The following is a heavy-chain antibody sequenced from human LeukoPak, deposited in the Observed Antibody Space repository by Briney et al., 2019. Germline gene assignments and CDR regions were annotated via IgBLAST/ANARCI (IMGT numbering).Heavy chain of an antibody. CDR1: GFTFSSYW. J-gene: IGHJ4*02. V-gene: IGHV3-74*01. Sequence: GGSLRLSCAASGFTFSSYWMHWVRQAPGKGLVWVSRINSDGSSTSYADSVKGRFTISRDNAKNTLYLQMNALRAEDTAVYYCARGYCASTSCPKAYYFDYWGQGTLVSVSS. CDR3: ARGYCASTSCPKAYYFDY. D-gene: IGHD2-2*01. CDR2: INSDGSST.